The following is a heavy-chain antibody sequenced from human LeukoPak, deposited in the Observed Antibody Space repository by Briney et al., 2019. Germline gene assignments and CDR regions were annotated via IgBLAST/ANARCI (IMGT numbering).Heavy chain of an antibody. J-gene: IGHJ4*02. CDR1: GFTFSSYS. CDR3: ARGKNGNPPGFDY. Sequence: PGGSLRRSCAASGFTFSSYSMNWVRQAPGKGLEWVSSISSSSSYIYYADSVKGRFTISRDNAKNSLYLQMNSLRAEDTAVYYCARGKNGNPPGFDYWGQGTLVTVSS. D-gene: IGHD4-23*01. CDR2: ISSSSSYI. V-gene: IGHV3-21*01.